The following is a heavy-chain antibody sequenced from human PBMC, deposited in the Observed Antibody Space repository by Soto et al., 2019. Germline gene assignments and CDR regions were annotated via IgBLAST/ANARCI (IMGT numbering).Heavy chain of an antibody. J-gene: IGHJ3*02. Sequence: QITLKESGPTLVKPTQTLTLTCTFSGFSLSTSGVGVGWIRQPPGKALEWLALIYWDDDKRYSPSLKSRLTIPKDTSKNEVVITMTNMDPVDTATYYCAHRFPYCSGGSCYEGGIDAFDIWGQGTMVTVSS. CDR3: AHRFPYCSGGSCYEGGIDAFDI. CDR1: GFSLSTSGVG. CDR2: IYWDDDK. V-gene: IGHV2-5*02. D-gene: IGHD2-15*01.